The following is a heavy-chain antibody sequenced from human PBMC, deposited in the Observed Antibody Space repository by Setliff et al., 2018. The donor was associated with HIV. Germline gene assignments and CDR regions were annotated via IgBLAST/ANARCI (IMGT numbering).Heavy chain of an antibody. D-gene: IGHD5-18*01. CDR2: IYYSGST. V-gene: IGHV4-31*03. J-gene: IGHJ6*03. Sequence: SETLSLTCTVSGGSISSGGYYRSWIRQHPGKGLEWIGYIYYSGSTYYNPSLKSRVTISVDTSKNQFSLKLSSVTAADTAVYYCARDGRSGYSYAYKGDYYYYMDVWGKGTTVTVSS. CDR1: GGSISSGGYY. CDR3: ARDGRSGYSYAYKGDYYYYMDV.